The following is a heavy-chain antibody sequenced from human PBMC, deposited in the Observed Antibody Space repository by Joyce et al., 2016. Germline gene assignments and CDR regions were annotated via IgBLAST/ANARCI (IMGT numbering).Heavy chain of an antibody. Sequence: QVQLVQSGAEVKKPGASVRVSCRASGNSLNNNGFSWVRQAPGPGLEWMGWINSQNGDTLYAQKFRGRVTMTIDTSTTTVYMDMRSLRSDDTAVYYCARDLALAGGEDFWGQGTLVTVSS. CDR1: GNSLNNNG. J-gene: IGHJ4*02. CDR2: INSQNGDT. D-gene: IGHD3-3*02. CDR3: ARDLALAGGEDF. V-gene: IGHV1-18*01.